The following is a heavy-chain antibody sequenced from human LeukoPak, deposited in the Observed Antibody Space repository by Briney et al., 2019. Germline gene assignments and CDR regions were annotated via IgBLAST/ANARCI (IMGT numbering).Heavy chain of an antibody. CDR2: ISGSGGST. V-gene: IGHV3-23*01. CDR1: GFTFSSYA. D-gene: IGHD1-26*01. CDR3: AKLNSGSYYARTSFDY. J-gene: IGHJ4*02. Sequence: PGGSLRLSCAASGFTFSSYAMSWVRQAPGKGREWVSAISGSGGSTYYADSVKGRFTISRDNSKNTLYLQMNSLRAEDTAVYYCAKLNSGSYYARTSFDYWGQGTLVTVSS.